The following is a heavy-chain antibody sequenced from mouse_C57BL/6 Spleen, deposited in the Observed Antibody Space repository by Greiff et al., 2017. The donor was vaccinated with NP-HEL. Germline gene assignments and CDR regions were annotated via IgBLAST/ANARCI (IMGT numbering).Heavy chain of an antibody. J-gene: IGHJ2*01. D-gene: IGHD2-2*01. Sequence: DVQLVESGGDLVKPGGSLKLSCAASGFTFSSYGMSWVRQTPDKRLEWVATISSGGSYTYYPDSVKGRFTISRDNAKNTLYLQMSSLKSEDTAMYYCARRFYGYDVGYFDYWGQGTTLTVSS. V-gene: IGHV5-6*01. CDR2: ISSGGSYT. CDR3: ARRFYGYDVGYFDY. CDR1: GFTFSSYG.